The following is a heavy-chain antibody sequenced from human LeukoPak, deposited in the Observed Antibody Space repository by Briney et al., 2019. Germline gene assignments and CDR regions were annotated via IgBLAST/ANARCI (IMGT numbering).Heavy chain of an antibody. Sequence: PGGSLRLSCAASGFTFSDYAMHWVRQAPGKELEYVSAISSNGGSIHYANSVKGRFTISRDNSMNTLYLQMNSLRAEDTAVYYCAKDDRIQTRRYSYNYWGQGTLVTVSS. CDR3: AKDDRIQTRRYSYNY. J-gene: IGHJ4*02. CDR1: GFTFSDYA. CDR2: ISSNGGSI. V-gene: IGHV3-64*01. D-gene: IGHD5-18*01.